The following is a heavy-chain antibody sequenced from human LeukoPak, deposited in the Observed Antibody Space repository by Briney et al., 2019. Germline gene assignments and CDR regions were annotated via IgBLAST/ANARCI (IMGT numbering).Heavy chain of an antibody. D-gene: IGHD5-18*01. V-gene: IGHV4-30-4*08. CDR1: GGAITNYY. CDR2: IYYSGST. CDR3: ARENVTAMASDLFDY. Sequence: PSETLSLTCGVSGGAITNYYWSWIRQPPGKGLEWIGYIYYSGSTYYNPSLKSRVTISVDTSKNQFSLKLSSVTAADTAVYYCARENVTAMASDLFDYWGQGTLVTVSS. J-gene: IGHJ4*02.